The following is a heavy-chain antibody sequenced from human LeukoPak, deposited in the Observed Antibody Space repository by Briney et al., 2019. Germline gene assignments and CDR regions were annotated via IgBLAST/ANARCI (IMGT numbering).Heavy chain of an antibody. J-gene: IGHJ6*03. CDR2: ISGSGGST. CDR1: GFTFSSDA. CDR3: AKLWGAGYDYYYMDV. Sequence: GGSLRLSCAASGFTFSSDAMSCVRQAPRKRLEWVSAISGSGGSTYYADSVKGRFTISRDKSKNTLYLQMNSLRAEDTAVYYCAKLWGAGYDYYYMDVWGKGTTVTVSS. V-gene: IGHV3-23*01. D-gene: IGHD3-16*01.